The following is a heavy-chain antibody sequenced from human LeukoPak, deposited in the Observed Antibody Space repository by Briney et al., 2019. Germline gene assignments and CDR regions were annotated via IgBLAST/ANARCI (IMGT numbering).Heavy chain of an antibody. CDR3: ARDHPRGYGMDV. J-gene: IGHJ6*02. D-gene: IGHD3-10*01. V-gene: IGHV4-31*03. CDR1: GGSISSGGYY. Sequence: PSETLSLTCTVSGGSISSGGYYWSWIRQHPGKGLEWIGYTYYSGSTYYNPSLKSRVTISVDTSKNQFSLKLSSVTAADTAVYYCARDHPRGYGMDVWGQGTTVTVSS. CDR2: TYYSGST.